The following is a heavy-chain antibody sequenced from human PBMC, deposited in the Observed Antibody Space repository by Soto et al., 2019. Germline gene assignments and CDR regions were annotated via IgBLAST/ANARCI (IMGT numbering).Heavy chain of an antibody. CDR1: GYSFTNYD. CDR2: IIPIFGAA. D-gene: IGHD3-10*01. CDR3: ATGYGSGYYYYGMDV. V-gene: IGHV1-69*13. Sequence: EASVKVSCKSSGYSFTNYDINWARQAPGQGLEWMGGIIPIFGAANYAQKFQGRVTITADESTSTAYMELSSLRSEDTAVYYCATGYGSGYYYYGMDVWGQGTTVTVSS. J-gene: IGHJ6*02.